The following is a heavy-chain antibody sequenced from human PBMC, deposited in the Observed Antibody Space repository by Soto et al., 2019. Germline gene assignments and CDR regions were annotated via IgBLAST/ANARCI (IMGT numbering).Heavy chain of an antibody. D-gene: IGHD6-13*01. CDR3: SRVSATGTRCFDP. Sequence: PSETLSLTCSVHGGSINSEAYYWSWIRHYPGKGREWIGYIHYTGRTYYNPSLESRATISVDTSKKHFSLKLSSVTAADTAVYYFSRVSATGTRCFDPWCQGTLVTVSS. V-gene: IGHV4-31*03. J-gene: IGHJ5*02. CDR2: IHYTGRT. CDR1: GGSINSEAYY.